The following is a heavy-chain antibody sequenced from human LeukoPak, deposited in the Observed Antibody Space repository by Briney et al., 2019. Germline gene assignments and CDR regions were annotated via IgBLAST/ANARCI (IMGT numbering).Heavy chain of an antibody. CDR2: IYHSGST. Sequence: SETLSLTCAVSGYSISSGYYWGWLRQPPGKGLEWIGSIYHSGSTYYNPSLKSRVTISVDTSKNQFSLKLSSVTAADTAVYYCARDEGYDTPGGWGQGTLVTVSS. V-gene: IGHV4-38-2*02. CDR1: GYSISSGYY. CDR3: ARDEGYDTPGG. J-gene: IGHJ4*02. D-gene: IGHD3-9*01.